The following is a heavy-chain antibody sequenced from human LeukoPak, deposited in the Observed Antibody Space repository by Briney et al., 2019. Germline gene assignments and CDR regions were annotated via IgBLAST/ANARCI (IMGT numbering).Heavy chain of an antibody. CDR2: INHSGST. D-gene: IGHD2-2*01. CDR1: GGSFSGYY. CDR3: ARQYCSSTSCYFDS. J-gene: IGHJ4*02. V-gene: IGHV4-34*01. Sequence: SETLSLTCAVYGGSFSGYYWSWIRQPPGKGLEWIGEINHSGSTNYNPSLKSRVTISVDTSKNQFSLKLCSVTAADTAVYYCARQYCSSTSCYFDSWGQGTLVTVSS.